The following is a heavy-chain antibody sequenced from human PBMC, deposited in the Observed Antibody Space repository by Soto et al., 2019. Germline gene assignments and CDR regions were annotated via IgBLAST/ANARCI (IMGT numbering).Heavy chain of an antibody. CDR1: GFTFSNAW. Sequence: GGSLRLSCAASGFTFSNAWMSWVRQAPGKGLEWVGRIKSKTDGGTTDYAAPVKGRFTISRDDSKNTLYLQMNSLKTEDTAVYYCTTDAAWSYYYYMDVWGKGTTVTVSS. J-gene: IGHJ6*03. CDR3: TTDAAWSYYYYMDV. V-gene: IGHV3-15*01. CDR2: IKSKTDGGTT. D-gene: IGHD3-3*01.